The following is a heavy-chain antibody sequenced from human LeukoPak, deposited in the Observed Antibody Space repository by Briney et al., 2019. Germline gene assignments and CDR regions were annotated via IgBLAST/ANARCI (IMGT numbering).Heavy chain of an antibody. CDR1: GFTFGDYA. Sequence: GSLRLSCTASGFTFGDYAMSWFRQAPGKGMEWVGFIRSKAYGGTTEYTASVKGRFTISRDDSKSIAYLQMNSLKTEDTAVYYCTSLVVVLIDDAFDIWGQGTMVTVSS. J-gene: IGHJ3*02. D-gene: IGHD3-22*01. CDR2: IRSKAYGGTT. CDR3: TSLVVVLIDDAFDI. V-gene: IGHV3-49*01.